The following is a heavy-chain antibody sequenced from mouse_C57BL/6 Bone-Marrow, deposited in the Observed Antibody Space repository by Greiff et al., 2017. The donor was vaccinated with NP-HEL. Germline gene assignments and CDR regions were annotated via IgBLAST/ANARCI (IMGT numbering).Heavy chain of an antibody. V-gene: IGHV5-15*01. Sequence: EVQLVESGGGLVQPGGSLKLSCAASGFTFSDYGMAWVRQAPRKGPEWVAFISNLAYSIYYADTVTGRFTISRENAKNTLYLEMSSLRSEDTAMYYCARLSMVTTRRYFDVWGTGTTVTVSS. CDR3: ARLSMVTTRRYFDV. D-gene: IGHD2-2*01. J-gene: IGHJ1*03. CDR2: ISNLAYSI. CDR1: GFTFSDYG.